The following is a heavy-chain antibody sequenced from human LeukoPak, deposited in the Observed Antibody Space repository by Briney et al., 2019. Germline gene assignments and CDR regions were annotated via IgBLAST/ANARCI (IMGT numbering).Heavy chain of an antibody. V-gene: IGHV4-38-2*02. CDR2: VYHSGST. Sequence: PSETLSLTCNVSNFSISSGYYWGWIRKPQGKGLEWIGSVYHSGSTYYNPSLKSRVTISVDTSKNQLSLKLKSVTAADTAVYYCARDKDYYDSSGYLYWGQGILVTVSS. CDR1: NFSISSGYY. D-gene: IGHD3-22*01. J-gene: IGHJ4*02. CDR3: ARDKDYYDSSGYLY.